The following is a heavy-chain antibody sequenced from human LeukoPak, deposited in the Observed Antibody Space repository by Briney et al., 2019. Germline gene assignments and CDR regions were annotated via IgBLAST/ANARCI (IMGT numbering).Heavy chain of an antibody. D-gene: IGHD1-26*01. J-gene: IGHJ4*02. Sequence: SQTLSLTCTVSGGSIRSGDYYWSWIRQPPGKGLEWIGYIYHSGSTYYNPSLKSRVTISVDTSKNQFSLKLSSVTAADTAVYYCARALPGTYPFDYWGQGTLVTVSS. CDR2: IYHSGST. CDR3: ARALPGTYPFDY. V-gene: IGHV4-30-2*01. CDR1: GGSIRSGDYY.